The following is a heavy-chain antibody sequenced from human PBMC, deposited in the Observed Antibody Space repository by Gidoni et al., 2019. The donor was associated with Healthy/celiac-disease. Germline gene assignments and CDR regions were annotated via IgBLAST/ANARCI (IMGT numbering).Heavy chain of an antibody. CDR2: ISYDGSNK. Sequence: QVQLVESGGGVVQPGRSLRLSCAASGFTFSSYGMHWVRQAPGKGLEWVAVISYDGSNKYYADSVKGRFTISRDNSKNTLYLQMNSLRAEDTAVYYCAKDRDYYDPYFDYWGQGTLVTVSS. J-gene: IGHJ4*02. CDR1: GFTFSSYG. V-gene: IGHV3-30*18. D-gene: IGHD3-22*01. CDR3: AKDRDYYDPYFDY.